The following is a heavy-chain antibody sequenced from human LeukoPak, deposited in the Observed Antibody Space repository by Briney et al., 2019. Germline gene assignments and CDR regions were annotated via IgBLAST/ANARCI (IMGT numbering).Heavy chain of an antibody. CDR2: IYPGDSDT. CDR3: ARPSYCSGGSCYSSRFDY. J-gene: IGHJ4*02. D-gene: IGHD2-15*01. V-gene: IGHV5-51*01. Sequence: GESQKISCKGSGYSFTSYWIGWVRQMPGKGLEWMGIIYPGDSDTRYSPSFQGQVTISADKSISTAYLQWSSLKASDTAMYYCARPSYCSGGSCYSSRFDYWGQGTLVTVSS. CDR1: GYSFTSYW.